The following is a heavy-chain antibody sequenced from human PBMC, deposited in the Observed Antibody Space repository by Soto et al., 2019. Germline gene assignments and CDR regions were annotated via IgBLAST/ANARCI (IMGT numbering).Heavy chain of an antibody. V-gene: IGHV3-23*01. CDR2: ISGSGGST. J-gene: IGHJ4*02. CDR3: AKAREWLLLIDY. D-gene: IGHD3-22*01. CDR1: GFTFSSYA. Sequence: GGSLRLSCAASGFTFSSYAMSWVRQAPGKGLEWVSAISGSGGSTYYADSVKGRFAISRDNSKNTLYLQMNSLRAEDTAVYYCAKAREWLLLIDYWGQGTLVTVSS.